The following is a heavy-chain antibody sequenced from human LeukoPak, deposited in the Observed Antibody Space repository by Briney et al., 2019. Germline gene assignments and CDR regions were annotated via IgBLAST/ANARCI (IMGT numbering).Heavy chain of an antibody. V-gene: IGHV1-46*01. D-gene: IGHD7-27*01. CDR2: INPSGGST. J-gene: IGHJ4*02. CDR1: GYTFTSYY. Sequence: ASVKVSCKASGYTFTSYYMHWVRQAPGQGLEWMGIINPSGGSTSYAQKFQGRVTMTRDTSTSTVYMELSSLRSEDTAVYYCAKNPALTGEFDSWGQGTLVTVSS. CDR3: AKNPALTGEFDS.